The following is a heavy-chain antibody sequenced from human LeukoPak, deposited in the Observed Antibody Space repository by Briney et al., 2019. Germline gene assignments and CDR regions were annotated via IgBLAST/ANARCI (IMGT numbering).Heavy chain of an antibody. V-gene: IGHV3-21*01. Sequence: GGSLRLSCAASGFTFSSYSMNWVRQAPGKGLEWVSSISSSSSYIYYADSVKGRFTISRDNAKNSLYLQMNSLRAEDTAVYYCARGGIYDSPHFDYWGQGTLVAVSS. J-gene: IGHJ4*02. CDR1: GFTFSSYS. CDR3: ARGGIYDSPHFDY. D-gene: IGHD3-22*01. CDR2: ISSSSSYI.